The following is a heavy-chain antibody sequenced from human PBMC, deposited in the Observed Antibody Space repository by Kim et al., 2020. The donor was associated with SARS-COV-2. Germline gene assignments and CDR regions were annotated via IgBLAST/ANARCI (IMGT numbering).Heavy chain of an antibody. V-gene: IGHV1-69*13. D-gene: IGHD2-21*02. CDR1: GGTFSSYA. Sequence: SVKVSCKASGGTFSSYAISWVRQAPGQGLEWMGGIIPIFGTANYAQKFQGRVTITADEPTSTAYMELSSLRSEDTAVYYCARDQGGWGGNSYYYGMDVWGQGTTVTVSS. CDR2: IIPIFGTA. J-gene: IGHJ6*02. CDR3: ARDQGGWGGNSYYYGMDV.